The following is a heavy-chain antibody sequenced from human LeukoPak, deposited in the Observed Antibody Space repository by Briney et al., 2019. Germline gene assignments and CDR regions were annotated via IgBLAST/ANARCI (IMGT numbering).Heavy chain of an antibody. V-gene: IGHV3-74*01. CDR3: AKIDAY. CDR1: GFTFSRNW. CDR2: INSDGRIK. Sequence: PPGGSIRLXCAASGFTFSRNWMHWVRGAPGKGRVWVSRINSDGRIKNYGDSVKGRFTISRDNAKNTLYLQMSSLRAEYTAVYYCAKIDAYWGQGTLVTVSS. J-gene: IGHJ4*02.